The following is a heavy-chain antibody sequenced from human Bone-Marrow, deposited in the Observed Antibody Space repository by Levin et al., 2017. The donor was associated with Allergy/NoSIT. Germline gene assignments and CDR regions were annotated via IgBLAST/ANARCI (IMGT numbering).Heavy chain of an antibody. CDR1: GFTFSSYA. V-gene: IGHV3-23*01. Sequence: GGSLRLSCAASGFTFSSYAMSWVRQAPGKGLEWVSAISGSGGSTYYADSVKGRFTISRDNSKNTLYLQMNSLRAEDTAVYYCAKKGPLVPAAIVEDAQAQWGYFDLWGRGTLVTVSS. CDR2: ISGSGGST. J-gene: IGHJ2*01. CDR3: AKKGPLVPAAIVEDAQAQWGYFDL. D-gene: IGHD2-2*01.